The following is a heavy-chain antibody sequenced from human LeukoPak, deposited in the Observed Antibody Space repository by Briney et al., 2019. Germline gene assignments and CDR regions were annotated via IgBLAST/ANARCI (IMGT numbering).Heavy chain of an antibody. CDR3: ARGLNRNDYGDYGY. J-gene: IGHJ4*02. V-gene: IGHV4-59*01. CDR1: GGSLSSYY. D-gene: IGHD4-17*01. Sequence: PSQTLSLTCTVSGGSLSSYYWTWIRQPPGKGLEWIGYIYYTGSTSYNPSLKSRVTISVQTSKNQFSLKLSSVTAADTAVYYCARGLNRNDYGDYGYWGQGTLVTVSS. CDR2: IYYTGST.